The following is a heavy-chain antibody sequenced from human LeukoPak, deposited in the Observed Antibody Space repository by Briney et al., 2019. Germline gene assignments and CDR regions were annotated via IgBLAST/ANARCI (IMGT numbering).Heavy chain of an antibody. Sequence: ASVKVSSKPSGYTFTMYYMHWLRQAPGQGLEWMGIISPSGDTTSYAQKFQGGVTMTRDTSTRTVYLDLSSLRSEDTAVYYCARGRDYYAITGYHNWFDAWGQGTLVTVSS. CDR1: GYTFTMYY. V-gene: IGHV1-46*01. D-gene: IGHD3-22*01. J-gene: IGHJ5*02. CDR3: ARGRDYYAITGYHNWFDA. CDR2: ISPSGDTT.